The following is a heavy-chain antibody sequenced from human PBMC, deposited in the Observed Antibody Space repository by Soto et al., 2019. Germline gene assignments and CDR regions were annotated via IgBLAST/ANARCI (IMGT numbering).Heavy chain of an antibody. J-gene: IGHJ6*02. CDR2: IYTGASI. D-gene: IGHD3-22*01. Sequence: SETLSLTCSVSGADINTYSWTWIRQPAGKGLEWIGRIYTGASINYNPSLKGRVTLSVDTSTNQVSLKLSSVTAADTAVYYCARAPRLGYYDSSGYYNYYYGMDVWGQGTTVTVSS. CDR1: GADINTYS. V-gene: IGHV4-4*07. CDR3: ARAPRLGYYDSSGYYNYYYGMDV.